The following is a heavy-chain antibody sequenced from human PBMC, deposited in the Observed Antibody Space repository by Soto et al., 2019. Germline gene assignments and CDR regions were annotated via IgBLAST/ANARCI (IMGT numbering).Heavy chain of an antibody. CDR1: CFTFSGYW. V-gene: IGHV3-7*03. J-gene: IGHJ5*02. Sequence: GGSLRLSCSASCFTFSGYWMTWVRQAPGKGLEWVANIKEDGSEKYYVDSVKGRFTISRDNPKNSLYLQMNSLRADDTAVYYCARPLYGSGSVWFDPWGQGTLVTVSS. CDR2: IKEDGSEK. CDR3: ARPLYGSGSVWFDP. D-gene: IGHD3-10*01.